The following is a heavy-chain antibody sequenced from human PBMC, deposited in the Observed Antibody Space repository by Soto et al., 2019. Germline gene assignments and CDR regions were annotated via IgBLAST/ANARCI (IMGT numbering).Heavy chain of an antibody. CDR3: ANHRRSYSSSSINFDY. J-gene: IGHJ4*02. V-gene: IGHV3-23*01. CDR1: GFTFSKNA. CDR2: ISDGGGST. Sequence: PGGSLRLSCAASGFTFSKNAMSWVRQAPGKGLEWVSAISDGGGSTYYADSVKGRLTISRDNSKNTLYLQMNSLRAEDTAVYYCANHRRSYSSSSINFDYWGQGTLVTVSS. D-gene: IGHD6-6*01.